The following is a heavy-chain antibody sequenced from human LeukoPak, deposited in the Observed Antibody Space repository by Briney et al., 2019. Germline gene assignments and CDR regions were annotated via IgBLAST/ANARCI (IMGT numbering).Heavy chain of an antibody. Sequence: ASVKVSCKTSGYNFASYGINWVRQAPGQGLEWMGWISGYNGNTDYAQSFQGRVTMTRDTSTSTVYMELRSLRSDDTAVYYCARDRLTSSSFRYYYATAGYQSDAFDVWGQGTMVTVSS. CDR3: ARDRLTSSSFRYYYATAGYQSDAFDV. J-gene: IGHJ3*01. D-gene: IGHD3-22*01. CDR2: ISGYNGNT. V-gene: IGHV1-18*01. CDR1: GYNFASYG.